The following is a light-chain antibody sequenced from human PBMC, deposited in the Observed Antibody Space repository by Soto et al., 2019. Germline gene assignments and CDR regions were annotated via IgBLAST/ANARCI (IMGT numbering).Light chain of an antibody. CDR1: QSISSW. V-gene: IGKV1-5*01. CDR3: QQYNSYSKT. Sequence: DSQMTQSASTLSASVGDRVTITCRASQSISSWLAWYQQKPGKAPKLLIYDASSLESGVPSRFSGSGSGTEFTLTISSLQPDDFATYYCQQYNSYSKTFGQGTKV. CDR2: DAS. J-gene: IGKJ1*01.